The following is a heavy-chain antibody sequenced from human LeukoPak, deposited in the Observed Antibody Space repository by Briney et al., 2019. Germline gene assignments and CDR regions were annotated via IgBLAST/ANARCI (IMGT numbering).Heavy chain of an antibody. D-gene: IGHD3-10*01. V-gene: IGHV3-21*01. Sequence: KPGGSLRLSCAASGFTFSSYSMNWVRQAPGKGLEWVSSISSSSSYIYYADSVKGRFTISRDNAKNSLYLQMSSPRAEDTAVYYCARDFITGDAFDIWGQGTMVTVSS. CDR1: GFTFSSYS. CDR3: ARDFITGDAFDI. J-gene: IGHJ3*02. CDR2: ISSSSSYI.